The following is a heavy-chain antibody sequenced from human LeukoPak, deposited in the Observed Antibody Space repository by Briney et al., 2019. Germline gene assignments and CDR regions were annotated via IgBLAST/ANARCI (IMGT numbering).Heavy chain of an antibody. Sequence: NPSETLSLTRTVSVRPNRTYYWSCIRQPPGKGLEWIGYIYYSGSTNYNPSLKSRVTKSVDTSKNQFSLKLSSVAAADTAVYYCASRQPTDMATIAFDCWGQGTLVTVSS. CDR2: IYYSGST. V-gene: IGHV4-59*08. CDR3: ASRQPTDMATIAFDC. J-gene: IGHJ4*02. D-gene: IGHD5-12*01. CDR1: VRPNRTYY.